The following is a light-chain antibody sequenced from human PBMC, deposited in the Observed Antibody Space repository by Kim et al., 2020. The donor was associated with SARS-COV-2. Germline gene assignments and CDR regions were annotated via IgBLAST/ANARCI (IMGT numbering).Light chain of an antibody. Sequence: DIQMTQSPSTLSASVGDRVTITCRASQSISSWLAWYQQKPGKAPNLLIYKASSLESGVPSRFSGSGSGTEFTLTISSLQPDDFATYSCQNHIRYRLATFGAVTQVDIQ. J-gene: IGKJ3*01. CDR1: QSISSW. CDR2: KAS. CDR3: QNHIRYRLAT. V-gene: IGKV1-5*03.